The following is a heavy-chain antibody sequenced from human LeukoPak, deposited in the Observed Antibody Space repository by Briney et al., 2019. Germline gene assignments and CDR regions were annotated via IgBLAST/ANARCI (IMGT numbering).Heavy chain of an antibody. Sequence: SETLSLTCIDSGYSFSSYSFWGWIRQPPGKGLEWVGTIHVGGSTYYNSSLKSRVTISIGTSKNEFCMEMNAVTAADTAVYYCARAARPTNNWFDPWGQGTLVTVSS. CDR2: IHVGGST. J-gene: IGHJ5*02. CDR1: GYSFSSYSF. V-gene: IGHV4-38-2*02. D-gene: IGHD6-6*01. CDR3: ARAARPTNNWFDP.